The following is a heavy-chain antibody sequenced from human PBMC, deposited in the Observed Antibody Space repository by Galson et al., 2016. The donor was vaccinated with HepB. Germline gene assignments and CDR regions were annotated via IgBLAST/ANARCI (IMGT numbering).Heavy chain of an antibody. Sequence: SLRLSCAGSGFTFDDHGMHWVRQAPGKGLEWVSSISWNSGSIAYADSVKGRLTISRGNAKNSLYLHMNSLRPEDTALYYCAKDIEAWRIAVTGYFDYWSQGTLVAVSS. D-gene: IGHD6-19*01. V-gene: IGHV3-9*01. CDR3: AKDIEAWRIAVTGYFDY. CDR1: GFTFDDHG. CDR2: ISWNSGSI. J-gene: IGHJ4*02.